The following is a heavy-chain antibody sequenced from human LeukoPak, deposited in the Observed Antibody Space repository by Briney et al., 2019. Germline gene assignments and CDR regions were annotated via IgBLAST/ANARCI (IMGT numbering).Heavy chain of an antibody. D-gene: IGHD3-10*01. J-gene: IGHJ4*02. CDR3: ARDTEYYGSGSYSDY. CDR1: GFTFSSYS. CDR2: ISSGSSYI. V-gene: IGHV3-21*01. Sequence: GGSLRLSCAASGFTFSSYSMNWVRQAPGKGLEWVSSISSGSSYIYYADSVKGRFTISRDNAKNSLYLQMNSLRAEDTAVYYCARDTEYYGSGSYSDYWGQGTLVTVSS.